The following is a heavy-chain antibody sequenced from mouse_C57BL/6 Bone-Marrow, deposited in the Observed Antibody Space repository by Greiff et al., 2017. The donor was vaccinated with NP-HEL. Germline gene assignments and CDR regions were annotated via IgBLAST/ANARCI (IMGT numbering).Heavy chain of an antibody. CDR1: GYAFSSYW. V-gene: IGHV1-80*01. J-gene: IGHJ3*01. D-gene: IGHD2-1*01. CDR2: IYPGDGDT. CDR3: ARGPYGNPFAY. Sequence: VQVVESGAELVKPGASVKISCKASGYAFSSYWMNWVKQRPGKGLEWIGQIYPGDGDTNYNGKFKGKATLTADKSSSTAYMQLSSLTSEDSAVYFCARGPYGNPFAYWGQGTLVTVSA.